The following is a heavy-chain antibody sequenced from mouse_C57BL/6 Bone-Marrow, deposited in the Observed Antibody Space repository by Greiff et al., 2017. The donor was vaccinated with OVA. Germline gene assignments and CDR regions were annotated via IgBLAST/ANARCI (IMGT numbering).Heavy chain of an antibody. V-gene: IGHV5-6*01. CDR1: GFTFSSYG. CDR3: ARSCYYYGSSYLFDY. CDR2: ISSGGSYT. Sequence: EVKLVESGGDLVKPGGSLKLSCAASGFTFSSYGMSWVRQTPDKRLEWVATISSGGSYTYYPDSVKGRFTISRDNAKNTLYLQMSSLKSEDTAMYYCARSCYYYGSSYLFDYWGQGTTLTVSS. D-gene: IGHD1-1*01. J-gene: IGHJ2*01.